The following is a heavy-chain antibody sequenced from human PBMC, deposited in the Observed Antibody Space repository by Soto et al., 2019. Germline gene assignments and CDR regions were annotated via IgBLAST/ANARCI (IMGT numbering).Heavy chain of an antibody. CDR3: AIIVLVPAAINLDY. Sequence: PGGYLRLSCAASGFTFSSYGLHWVRQAPGKGLEWVAVISYDGSNKYYADSVKGRFTISRDNSKNTLYLQMNSLRAEDTAVYYCAIIVLVPAAINLDYWGQGT. CDR2: ISYDGSNK. CDR1: GFTFSSYG. J-gene: IGHJ4*02. V-gene: IGHV3-30*03. D-gene: IGHD2-2*02.